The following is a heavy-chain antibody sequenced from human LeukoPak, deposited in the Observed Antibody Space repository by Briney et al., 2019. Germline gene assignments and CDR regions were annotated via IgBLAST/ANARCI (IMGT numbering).Heavy chain of an antibody. V-gene: IGHV4-59*01. D-gene: IGHD3-10*01. J-gene: IGHJ4*02. Sequence: SETLSPTCTVSGASISSYFWTWSRQPPGKGLECIGYIFYSGRTNYNPSLKSRVTISADTSKNQFSLKLSSVTDADTAVYYGARIYGSGNYVDYWGQGTLVTVSS. CDR3: ARIYGSGNYVDY. CDR1: GASISSYF. CDR2: IFYSGRT.